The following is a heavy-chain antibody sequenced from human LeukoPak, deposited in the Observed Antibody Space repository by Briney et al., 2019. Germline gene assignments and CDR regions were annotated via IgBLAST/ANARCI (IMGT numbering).Heavy chain of an antibody. CDR3: ARGTPYYYDSSGYYYYFDY. J-gene: IGHJ4*02. CDR2: IYYSGST. Sequence: SETLSLTCTVSGGSISSYYWSWIRQPPGKGLEWIGYIYYSGSTNYNPSLKSRVTISVDTSKNQFSLKPSSVTAADTAVYYCARGTPYYYDSSGYYYYFDYWGQGTLVTVSS. V-gene: IGHV4-59*08. D-gene: IGHD3-22*01. CDR1: GGSISSYY.